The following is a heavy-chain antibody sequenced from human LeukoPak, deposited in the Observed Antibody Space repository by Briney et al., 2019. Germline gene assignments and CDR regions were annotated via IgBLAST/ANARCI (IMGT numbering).Heavy chain of an antibody. Sequence: GGSLRLSCAASGFTFSSYAMSWVRQAPGKGLEWVSAISGSGGSTYYADSVKGRFTISRDNSKNTLYLQMNSLRAEDTAVYYCARGEAVAELIFDYWGQGTLVTVSS. CDR3: ARGEAVAELIFDY. D-gene: IGHD6-19*01. CDR1: GFTFSSYA. V-gene: IGHV3-23*01. CDR2: ISGSGGST. J-gene: IGHJ4*02.